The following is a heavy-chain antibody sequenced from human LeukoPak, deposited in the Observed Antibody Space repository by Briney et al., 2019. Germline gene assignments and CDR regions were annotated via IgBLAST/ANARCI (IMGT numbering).Heavy chain of an antibody. D-gene: IGHD3-10*01. J-gene: IGHJ4*02. CDR2: ITSSGTYI. V-gene: IGHV3-21*04. CDR3: ARVSSNTMVRGVMWYFDY. Sequence: PGGSLRLSCAASGFTFNNYNMNWVRQAPGKALEWVSSITSSGTYIFYADSVKGRFTISRDNAKNSLYLQMNSLGPEDTAVYYCARVSSNTMVRGVMWYFDYWGQGTLVTVSS. CDR1: GFTFNNYN.